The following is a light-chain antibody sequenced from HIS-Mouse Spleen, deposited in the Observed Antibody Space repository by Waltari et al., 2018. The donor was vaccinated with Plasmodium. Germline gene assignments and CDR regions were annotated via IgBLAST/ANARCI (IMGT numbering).Light chain of an antibody. J-gene: IGKJ4*01. CDR1: QSVLYSSNNTNY. CDR2: WAA. V-gene: IGKV4-1*01. Sequence: DIVMTQSPDSLPVSLGERATINCKSSQSVLYSSNNTNYLAWYQQTPGQPPRLLIYWAATRESGVPDRFSGSGSGTDFTLTISSLQAEDVAVYYCQQYYSTPLTFGGGTKVEIK. CDR3: QQYYSTPLT.